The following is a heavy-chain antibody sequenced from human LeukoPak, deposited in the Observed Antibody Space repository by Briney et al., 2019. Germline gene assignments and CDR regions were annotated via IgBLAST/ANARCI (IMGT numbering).Heavy chain of an antibody. CDR3: ARAAEVGDYYYYYMDV. CDR1: GGSINSYY. Sequence: PSETLSLTCTVSGGSINSYYWSWIRQPPGKGLEWIGYIYYSGTTNYNPSLKSRVTISVDTSKNQFSLKLGSVTAADTAVYYCARAAEVGDYYYYYMDVWGKGTTVTVSS. D-gene: IGHD3-16*01. J-gene: IGHJ6*03. V-gene: IGHV4-59*01. CDR2: IYYSGTT.